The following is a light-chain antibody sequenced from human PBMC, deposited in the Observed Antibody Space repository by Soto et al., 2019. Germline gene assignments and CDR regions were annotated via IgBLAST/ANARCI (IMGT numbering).Light chain of an antibody. V-gene: IGKV4-1*01. CDR1: QSLLY. CDR2: WAS. Sequence: DIVMTQSPDSLAVSLGEGATINCKSSQSLLYFAWYQQKPGQPPKLLIYWASTRESGVPDRFSGSGSGTDFTLTISSLQAEDVAVYYCQQYLTTPRTFGQGTKVEIK. CDR3: QQYLTTPRT. J-gene: IGKJ1*01.